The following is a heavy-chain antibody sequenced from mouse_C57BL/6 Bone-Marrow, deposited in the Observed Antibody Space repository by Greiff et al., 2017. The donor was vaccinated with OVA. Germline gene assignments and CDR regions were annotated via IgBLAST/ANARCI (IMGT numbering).Heavy chain of an antibody. CDR3: AREGELGRPGRYFDV. V-gene: IGHV1-80*01. D-gene: IGHD4-1*01. J-gene: IGHJ1*03. CDR2: IYPGDGDT. Sequence: QVQLQQSGAELVKPGASVKISCKASGYAFSSYWMNWVKQRPGKGLEWIGQIYPGDGDTNYNGKFKGKATLTADKSSSTAYMQLSSLTSEDSAVYCCAREGELGRPGRYFDVWGTGTTVTVSS. CDR1: GYAFSSYW.